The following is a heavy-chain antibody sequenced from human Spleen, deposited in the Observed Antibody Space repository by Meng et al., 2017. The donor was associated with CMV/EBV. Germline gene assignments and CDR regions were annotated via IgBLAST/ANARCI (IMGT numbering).Heavy chain of an antibody. CDR3: ARALYYDFWSRSENWFDP. V-gene: IGHV4-34*01. CDR2: INHSGST. J-gene: IGHJ5*02. D-gene: IGHD3-3*01. CDR1: GSFSGYY. Sequence: GSFSGYYRSWIRQPPGKGLEWIGEINHSGSTNYNPSLKSRVTISVDTSKNQFSLKLSSVTAADTAVYYCARALYYDFWSRSENWFDPWGQGTLVTVSS.